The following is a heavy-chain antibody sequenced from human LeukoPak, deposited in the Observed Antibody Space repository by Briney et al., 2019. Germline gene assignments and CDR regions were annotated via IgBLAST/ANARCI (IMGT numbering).Heavy chain of an antibody. Sequence: SEALSLTCTVSGGSISTYYWSWIRKPPGKGLEWIGHIYNSGSTNYSPSLKSRVTISVDTSKNQFSLKLSSVTAADTAVYYCARFKRAGGWSYFDYWGQGTLVTVSS. J-gene: IGHJ4*02. CDR3: ARFKRAGGWSYFDY. CDR1: GGSISTYY. CDR2: IYNSGST. D-gene: IGHD6-19*01. V-gene: IGHV4-59*01.